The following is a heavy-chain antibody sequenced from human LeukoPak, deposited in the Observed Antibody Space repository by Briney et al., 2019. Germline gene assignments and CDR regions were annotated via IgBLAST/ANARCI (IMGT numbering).Heavy chain of an antibody. Sequence: ASVKVSCKASGGTFSSYAISWVRQAPGQGLEWMGWISAYNGNTNYAQKLQGRVTMTTDTSTSTAYMELSSLRSEDTAVYYCARDRNNWNEIDYWGQGTLVTVSS. CDR1: GGTFSSYA. CDR2: ISAYNGNT. J-gene: IGHJ4*02. V-gene: IGHV1-18*01. CDR3: ARDRNNWNEIDY. D-gene: IGHD1-20*01.